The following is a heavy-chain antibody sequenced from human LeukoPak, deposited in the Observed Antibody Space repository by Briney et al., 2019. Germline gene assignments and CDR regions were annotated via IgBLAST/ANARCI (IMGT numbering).Heavy chain of an antibody. J-gene: IGHJ4*02. CDR1: GVSITNYY. CDR3: ARDYLVGAPLDY. D-gene: IGHD1-26*01. V-gene: IGHV4-4*07. CDR2: MYISGST. Sequence: SETLSLTCTVSGVSITNYYWAWIRQPAGKGLEWIGRMYISGSTNYNPSLKSRVSISIDKTKTQFSLKLRSVTAADTAIYYCARDYLVGAPLDYWGQGTLVTVSS.